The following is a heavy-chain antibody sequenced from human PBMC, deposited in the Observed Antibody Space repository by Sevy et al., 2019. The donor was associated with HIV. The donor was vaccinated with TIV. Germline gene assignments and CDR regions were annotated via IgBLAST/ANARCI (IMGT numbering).Heavy chain of an antibody. CDR3: AIYWVDD. V-gene: IGHV3-23*01. J-gene: IGHJ4*02. CDR1: GFTFSSYA. Sequence: GGSLRLSCAASGFTFSSYAMSWVRQAPGKGLEWVSAISGTGGNRYYAVSVKGRFTISRDNSKNMLYLQMNSLRAEDTAIYYCAIYWVDDWGQGTLVTVSS. CDR2: ISGTGGNR. D-gene: IGHD2-15*01.